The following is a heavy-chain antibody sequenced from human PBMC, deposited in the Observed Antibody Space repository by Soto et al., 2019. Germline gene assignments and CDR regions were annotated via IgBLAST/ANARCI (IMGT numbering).Heavy chain of an antibody. CDR3: AKERIAASRDGAFAI. D-gene: IGHD6-13*01. CDR2: ISYDAINA. Sequence: QVHLVESGGGVVQPGRSLRLSCAVSGLTFSSADMHWIRQAPGKGLEWVSFISYDAINAYYADSARGRFTISRDNSKNTLYLQMNSLRVEDTAVYYCAKERIAASRDGAFAIWGQGTMVSVSS. CDR1: GLTFSSAD. J-gene: IGHJ3*02. V-gene: IGHV3-30*18.